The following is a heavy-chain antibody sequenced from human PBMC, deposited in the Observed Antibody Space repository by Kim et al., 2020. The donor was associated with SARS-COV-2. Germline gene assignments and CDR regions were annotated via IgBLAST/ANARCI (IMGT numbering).Heavy chain of an antibody. Sequence: GGSLRLSCAASGFTFSNAWMSWVRQAPGKGLEWVGRIKSKTDGGTTDYAAPVKGRFTISRDDSKNTLYLQMNSLKTEDTAVYYCTTAMGDYGDYWWLMFPDYGMDGWGQGTTVTVSS. V-gene: IGHV3-15*01. D-gene: IGHD4-17*01. J-gene: IGHJ6*02. CDR3: TTAMGDYGDYWWLMFPDYGMDG. CDR1: GFTFSNAW. CDR2: IKSKTDGGTT.